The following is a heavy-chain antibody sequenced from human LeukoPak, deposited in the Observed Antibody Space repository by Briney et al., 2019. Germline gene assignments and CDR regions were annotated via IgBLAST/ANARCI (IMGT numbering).Heavy chain of an antibody. V-gene: IGHV5-51*01. CDR3: ARYENGDSYWYFDL. Sequence: GKSLKISCKGSGDSLTNYWIGWVRQRPGKGLEWMGIIFPGDSDIRYSPSFQGQVTISADKSISTAYLQWSSLKASDTAVYYCARYENGDSYWYFDLWGRGTLVTVSS. D-gene: IGHD4-17*01. J-gene: IGHJ2*01. CDR2: IFPGDSDI. CDR1: GDSLTNYW.